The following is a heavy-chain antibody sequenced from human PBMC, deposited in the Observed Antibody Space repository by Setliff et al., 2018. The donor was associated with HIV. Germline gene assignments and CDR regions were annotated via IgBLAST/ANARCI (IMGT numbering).Heavy chain of an antibody. CDR2: ISAYNGKT. J-gene: IGHJ6*03. Sequence: ASVKVSCKASGYSFTTYAISWVRQAPGQGLEWMGWISAYNGKTLYAQKFQGGVTMTTDTSTNTAYMDLRSLRSDDTAVYYCGTNPEMATINYYYYYMGVWGKGTTVTVSS. CDR1: GYSFTTYA. CDR3: GTNPEMATINYYYYYMGV. V-gene: IGHV1-18*01. D-gene: IGHD5-12*01.